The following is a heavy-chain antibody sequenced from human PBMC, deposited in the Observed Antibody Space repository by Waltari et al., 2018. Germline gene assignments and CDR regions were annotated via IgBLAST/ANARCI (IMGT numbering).Heavy chain of an antibody. V-gene: IGHV4-61*09. CDR2: IYTSGRT. Sequence: QVQLQESGPGLVKPSQTLSLTCTVSGGSISSGSYYWSWIRQPAGKGLEWIGYIYTSGRTNYNPSLKSRVTISVDTSKNQFSLKLSSVTAADTAVYYCARGANSPFGVGWAGDYWGQGTLVTVSS. CDR1: GGSISSGSYY. CDR3: ARGANSPFGVGWAGDY. D-gene: IGHD3-3*01. J-gene: IGHJ4*02.